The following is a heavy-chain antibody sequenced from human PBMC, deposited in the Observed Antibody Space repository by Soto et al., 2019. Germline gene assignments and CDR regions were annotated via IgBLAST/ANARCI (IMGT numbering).Heavy chain of an antibody. J-gene: IGHJ4*02. Sequence: QVQLQESGPRLVKPSETLSLTCAVSGDSVSSSHWWSWVRQPPGKGLEWIGEIYPSGNTSYNPSLKGRVTVSVDKSKNQFALKVTSVTAADTAVYYCARVMGVAAGGPLDYWGQGTLVTVSS. CDR2: IYPSGNT. V-gene: IGHV4-4*02. CDR3: ARVMGVAAGGPLDY. D-gene: IGHD6-13*01. CDR1: GDSVSSSHW.